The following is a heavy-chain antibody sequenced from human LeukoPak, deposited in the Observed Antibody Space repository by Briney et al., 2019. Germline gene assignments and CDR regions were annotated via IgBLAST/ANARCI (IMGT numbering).Heavy chain of an antibody. CDR3: ATGGQLEKVFLY. Sequence: PGGSLRLSCAASGFTFSNYGMHWVRQAPGKGLEWVAVIWFDGNNKYYGDSVKGRFTISRDNSRNTLYLQMNSLRAEDTAVYYCATGGQLEKVFLYWGQGALVTVSS. J-gene: IGHJ4*02. V-gene: IGHV3-33*03. CDR1: GFTFSNYG. D-gene: IGHD1-1*01. CDR2: IWFDGNNK.